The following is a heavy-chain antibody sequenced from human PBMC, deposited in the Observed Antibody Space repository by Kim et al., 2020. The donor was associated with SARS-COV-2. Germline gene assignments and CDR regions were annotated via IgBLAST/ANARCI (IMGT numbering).Heavy chain of an antibody. CDR1: GFTVSSNY. Sequence: GGSLRLSCAASGFTVSSNYMSWVRQAPGKGLEWVSVIYSGGSTYYADSVKGRFTISRDNSKNTLYLQMNSLRAEDTAVYYCARDLWGPVYGPTTTGVDYFDYWGQGTLVTVSS. CDR2: IYSGGST. V-gene: IGHV3-66*02. J-gene: IGHJ4*02. D-gene: IGHD4-17*01. CDR3: ARDLWGPVYGPTTTGVDYFDY.